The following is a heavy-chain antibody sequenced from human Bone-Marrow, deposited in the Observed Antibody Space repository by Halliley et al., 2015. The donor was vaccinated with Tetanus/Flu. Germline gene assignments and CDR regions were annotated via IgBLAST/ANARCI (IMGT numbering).Heavy chain of an antibody. Sequence: CAASGFTFSSYSMNWVRQAPGKGLEWVSSISSSGNYMYYGDSVKGRFTISRDNAKKLLYLQMNSLRAEDTAVYYCARYIGYGMDVWGQGTTVTVSS. V-gene: IGHV3-21*01. CDR2: ISSSGNYM. CDR1: GFTFSSYS. J-gene: IGHJ6*02. CDR3: ARYIGYGMDV.